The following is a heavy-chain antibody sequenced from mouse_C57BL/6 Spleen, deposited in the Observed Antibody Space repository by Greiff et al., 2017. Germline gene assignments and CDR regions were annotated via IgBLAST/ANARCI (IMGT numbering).Heavy chain of an antibody. CDR2: IDPNSGGT. Sequence: QVQLKQPGAELVKPGASVKLSCKASGYTFTSYWMHWVKQRPGRGLEWIGRIDPNSGGTKYNEKFKSKATLTVDKPSSTAYMQLSSLTSEDSAVYYCARDYYGSSFHCAYWGQGTLVTVSA. D-gene: IGHD1-1*01. CDR3: ARDYYGSSFHCAY. V-gene: IGHV1-72*01. CDR1: GYTFTSYW. J-gene: IGHJ3*01.